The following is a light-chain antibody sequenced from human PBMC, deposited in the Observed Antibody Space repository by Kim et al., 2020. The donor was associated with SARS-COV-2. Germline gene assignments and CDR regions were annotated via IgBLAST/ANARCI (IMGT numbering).Light chain of an antibody. V-gene: IGKV4-1*01. CDR3: QQYYSTPFT. Sequence: DIVPTQSPDSLAVSLGERATINCKSSQSLFYSSNNKNYLAWYQQRPGQPPKLLIYWASIRESGVPDRFSGSESGTDFTLTISSLQAEDVAVYYCQQYYSTPFTFGPGTKVDIK. CDR2: WAS. J-gene: IGKJ3*01. CDR1: QSLFYSSNNKNY.